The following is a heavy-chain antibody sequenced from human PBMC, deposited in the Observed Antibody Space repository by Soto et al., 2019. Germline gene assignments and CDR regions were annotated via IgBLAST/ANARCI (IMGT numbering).Heavy chain of an antibody. CDR2: ISYDGSNK. D-gene: IGHD6-13*01. V-gene: IGHV3-30*18. CDR1: GFTFSSYG. CDR3: AKDHFVAAAGRGYYYYGMDV. J-gene: IGHJ6*02. Sequence: GGSLRLSCAASGFTFSSYGMHWVRQAPGKGLEWVAVISYDGSNKYYADSVKGRFTISRDNSKNTLYLQMNSLRAEDTAVYYCAKDHFVAAAGRGYYYYGMDVWGQGTTVTVSS.